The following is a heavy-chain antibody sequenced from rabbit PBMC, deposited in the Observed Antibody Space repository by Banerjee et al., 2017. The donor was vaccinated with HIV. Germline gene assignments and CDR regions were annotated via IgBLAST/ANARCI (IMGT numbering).Heavy chain of an antibody. J-gene: IGHJ4*01. Sequence: QAQLEESGGDLVKPEGSLTLTCTASGFSFSSSYWICWVRQAPGKGLEWIACIYTGDGNTYYASWAKGRFTISKTSSTTVTLQMTSLTAADTATYFCARGLYDGITRMKLWGPGTLVTVS. CDR2: IYTGDGNT. CDR1: GFSFSSSYW. CDR3: ARGLYDGITRMKL. D-gene: IGHD4-2*01. V-gene: IGHV1S45*01.